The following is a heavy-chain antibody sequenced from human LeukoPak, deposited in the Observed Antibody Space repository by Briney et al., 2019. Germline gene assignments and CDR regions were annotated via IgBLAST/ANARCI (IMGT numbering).Heavy chain of an antibody. D-gene: IGHD4-11*01. CDR1: GGSFSGYY. CDR3: ARDSRGSRRGSFDM. CDR2: INHSGGT. V-gene: IGHV4-34*01. Sequence: PSETLSLTCAVYGGSFSGYYWNWIRQPPRKGLEWIGEINHSGGTNYNPSLKSRVTISVDTSKNQFSLNLSSVTAADTAFYYCARDSRGSRRGSFDMWGQGTMVTVSS. J-gene: IGHJ3*02.